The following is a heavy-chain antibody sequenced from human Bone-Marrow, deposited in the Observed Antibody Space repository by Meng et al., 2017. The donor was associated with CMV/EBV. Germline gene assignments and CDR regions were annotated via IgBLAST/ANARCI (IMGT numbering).Heavy chain of an antibody. Sequence: CVVSGGSVSDNYWWSWVRQPPGRGLEWIGEIYHSGTTNYNPSLKNRATMSLDKSNNQLSLRLNSVAAADTAVYYCARDVGSSTPGGYWGQGTLVTVSS. CDR2: IYHSGTT. J-gene: IGHJ4*02. V-gene: IGHV4-4*02. CDR3: ARDVGSSTPGGY. D-gene: IGHD2-2*01. CDR1: GGSVSDNYW.